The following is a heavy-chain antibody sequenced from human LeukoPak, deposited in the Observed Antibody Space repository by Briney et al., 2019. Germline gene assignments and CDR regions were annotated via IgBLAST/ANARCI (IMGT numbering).Heavy chain of an antibody. CDR2: ISGSGGST. J-gene: IGHJ3*02. Sequence: GGSLRLSCAASGFTFSSYAMSWVRQAPGKGLEWVSAISGSGGSTYYADSVKGRFTISRDNSKNTLYLQMNSLRAEDTAVYYCAKGGRVVITTIDAFDIWGQGTMVTVSS. D-gene: IGHD3-22*01. V-gene: IGHV3-23*01. CDR1: GFTFSSYA. CDR3: AKGGRVVITTIDAFDI.